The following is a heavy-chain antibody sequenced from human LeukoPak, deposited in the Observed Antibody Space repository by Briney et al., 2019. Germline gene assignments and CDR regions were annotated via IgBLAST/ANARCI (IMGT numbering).Heavy chain of an antibody. D-gene: IGHD6-13*01. Sequence: ASVKVSCKASGYTFTSYDINWVRQATGQGLEWMGWMNPNSGNTGYAQKFQGRVTMTRNTSISTAYMELSSLRSEDTAVYCCARDGFPRYSSSKDAFDIWGQGTMVTVSS. CDR2: MNPNSGNT. V-gene: IGHV1-8*01. CDR1: GYTFTSYD. J-gene: IGHJ3*02. CDR3: ARDGFPRYSSSKDAFDI.